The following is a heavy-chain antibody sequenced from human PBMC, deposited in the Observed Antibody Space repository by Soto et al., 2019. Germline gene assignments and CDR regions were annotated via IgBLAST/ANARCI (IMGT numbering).Heavy chain of an antibody. D-gene: IGHD4-4*01. Sequence: AAWVTVGGIGVSRVLKAPGKGLEWVSVIYSGGSTYYADSVKGRFTISRHNSKNTLYLQMNSLRAEDTAVYCCARENSNYEAFGYYYYYMDVWGKGTTVTVSS. J-gene: IGHJ6*03. CDR1: WVTVGGIG. CDR3: ARENSNYEAFGYYYYYMDV. V-gene: IGHV3-53*04. CDR2: IYSGGST.